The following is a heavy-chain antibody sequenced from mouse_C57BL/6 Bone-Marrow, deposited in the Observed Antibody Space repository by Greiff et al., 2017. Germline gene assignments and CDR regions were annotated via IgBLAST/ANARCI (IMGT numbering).Heavy chain of an antibody. CDR1: GYTFTDYE. D-gene: IGHD1-1*01. Sequence: QVQLKPSGAELVRPGASVTLSCKASGYTFTDYEMHWVKQTPVHGLEWIGAIDPETGGTAYTQKFKGKAILTADKSSSTAYMELRSLTSEDSAVYYCTGATVVARVWGTGTTVTVSS. CDR2: IDPETGGT. J-gene: IGHJ1*03. V-gene: IGHV1-15*01. CDR3: TGATVVARV.